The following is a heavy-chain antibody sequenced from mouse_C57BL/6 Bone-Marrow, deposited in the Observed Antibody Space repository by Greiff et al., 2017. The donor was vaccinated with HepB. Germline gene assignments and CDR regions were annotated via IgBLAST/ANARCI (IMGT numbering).Heavy chain of an antibody. Sequence: EVKVEESGPGLVKPSQSLSLTCSVTGYSITSGYYWNWIRQFPGNKLEWMGYISYDGSNNYNPSLKNRISITRDTSKNQFFLKLNSVTTEDTATYYCARDYGNPVAYWGQGTLVTVSA. V-gene: IGHV3-6*01. CDR3: ARDYGNPVAY. CDR1: GYSITSGYY. CDR2: ISYDGSN. D-gene: IGHD2-1*01. J-gene: IGHJ3*01.